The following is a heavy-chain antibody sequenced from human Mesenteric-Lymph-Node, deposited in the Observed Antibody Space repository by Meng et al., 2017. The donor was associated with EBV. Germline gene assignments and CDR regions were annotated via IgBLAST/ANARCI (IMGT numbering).Heavy chain of an antibody. CDR1: GFLITTSGVG. CDR3: AHRGWALNDDYYHSNNWFDP. D-gene: IGHD3-22*01. Sequence: QITLKESGPTLVKPTQTLTLTCSFSGFLITTSGVGVGWIRQPPGKALEWLPLIFWDDDKRYSPSLKNRLTITKDTSKNQVVLTMTNMDPVDTATYYCAHRGWALNDDYYHSNNWFDPWGQGPLVTVSS. CDR2: IFWDDDK. V-gene: IGHV2-5*02. J-gene: IGHJ5*02.